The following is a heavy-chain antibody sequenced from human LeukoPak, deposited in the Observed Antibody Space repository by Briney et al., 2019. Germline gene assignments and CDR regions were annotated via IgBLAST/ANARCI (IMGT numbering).Heavy chain of an antibody. CDR1: GFSLSSYE. CDR3: ARDMQLST. D-gene: IGHD3-16*02. Sequence: PGGSLRLSCEASGFSLSSYEMNWVRQAPGEGLEWVSLISYSGANSYYTDSVRGRFTISRDNSKDTLFLQMNSLRAEDTAIYYCARDMQLSTWGLGTMVTVSS. CDR2: ISYSGANS. V-gene: IGHV3-23*01. J-gene: IGHJ3*01.